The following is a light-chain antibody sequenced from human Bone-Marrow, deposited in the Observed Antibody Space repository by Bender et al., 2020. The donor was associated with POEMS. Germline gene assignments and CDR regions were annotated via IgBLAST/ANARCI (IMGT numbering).Light chain of an antibody. CDR1: SRDVGSSNL. CDR3: CSYAGGRSQVV. V-gene: IGLV2-23*02. CDR2: EVT. Sequence: QSALTQPASISGSPGQAITISCTGTSRDVGSSNLVSWYQQYPGRAPKLIIFEVTQRPSGVSDRFSGSKSGNTASLTISGLQPEDGADYHCCSYAGGRSQVVFGGGTQVTVL. J-gene: IGLJ7*01.